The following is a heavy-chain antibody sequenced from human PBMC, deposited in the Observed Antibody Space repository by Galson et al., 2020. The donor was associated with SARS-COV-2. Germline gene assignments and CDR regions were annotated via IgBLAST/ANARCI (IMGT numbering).Heavy chain of an antibody. D-gene: IGHD3-9*01. CDR2: ISGSGFTT. V-gene: IGHV3-23*01. Sequence: GGSLRLSCAASGFTFSSYAMSWVRQAPGKGLEWVSGISGSGFTTYYADSVKGRFTISRDNSKNTMYLQMNSLRAEDTAVYYCAKWETRYYDILTGYYGIDYYYYYGMDVWGQGTTVTVSS. J-gene: IGHJ6*02. CDR1: GFTFSSYA. CDR3: AKWETRYYDILTGYYGIDYYYYYGMDV.